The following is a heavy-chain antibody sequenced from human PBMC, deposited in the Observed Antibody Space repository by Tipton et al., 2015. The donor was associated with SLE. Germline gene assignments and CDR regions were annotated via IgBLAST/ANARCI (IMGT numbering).Heavy chain of an antibody. D-gene: IGHD3-22*01. CDR2: INHSGST. CDR3: ARGLNYYDSSGYYPFYYMDV. Sequence: LRLSCAVYGGSFSGYYWSWIRQPPGKGLEWIGEINHSGSTNYNPSLKSRVTISVDTSKNQFSLKLSSVTAADTAVYYCARGLNYYDSSGYYPFYYMDVWGKGPRSPSP. V-gene: IGHV4-34*01. CDR1: GGSFSGYY. J-gene: IGHJ6*03.